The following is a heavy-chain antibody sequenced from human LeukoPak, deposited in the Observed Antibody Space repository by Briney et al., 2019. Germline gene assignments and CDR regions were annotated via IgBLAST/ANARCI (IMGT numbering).Heavy chain of an antibody. CDR1: GYTFTGYY. CDR2: INPNSGGT. J-gene: IGHJ4*02. V-gene: IGHV1-2*02. CDR3: ARELSSSSGWYTWSGYIDY. Sequence: GASVKVSCKASGYTFTGYYMHWVRQAPGQGLDWVGLINPNSGGTNYAQKFKGRVTMTRDTSISTAYMELSRLRSDDTAVYYCARELSSSSGWYTWSGYIDYWGKGTLVTVSS. D-gene: IGHD6-19*01.